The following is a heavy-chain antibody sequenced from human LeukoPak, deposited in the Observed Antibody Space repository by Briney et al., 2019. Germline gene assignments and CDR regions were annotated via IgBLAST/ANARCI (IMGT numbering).Heavy chain of an antibody. J-gene: IGHJ3*02. CDR2: INPNSGGT. CDR1: GYTFIGYY. CDR3: ARKYGDYNAELAFDI. V-gene: IGHV1-2*02. D-gene: IGHD4-17*01. Sequence: GASVTVSFKASGYTFIGYYMYWVRQAPGQGPEWMGWINPNSGGTNYAQKFQGRVTMTRDTSISTAYMELSRLRSDDTAVYYCARKYGDYNAELAFDIWGQGTMVTVSS.